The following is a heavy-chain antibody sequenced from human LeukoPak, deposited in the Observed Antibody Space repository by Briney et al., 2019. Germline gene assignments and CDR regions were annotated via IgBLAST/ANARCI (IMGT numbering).Heavy chain of an antibody. D-gene: IGHD5-18*01. CDR2: ISGNGGST. Sequence: PGGSLRLSCAASGFTVSSNYMSWVRQAPGKGLECVSAISGNGGSTYYADSVKGRFTISRDNSKNTLYLQMNSLRAEDTAVYYCARDMDTAMVGPHAYWGQGTLVTVSS. CDR1: GFTVSSNY. V-gene: IGHV3-53*01. CDR3: ARDMDTAMVGPHAY. J-gene: IGHJ4*02.